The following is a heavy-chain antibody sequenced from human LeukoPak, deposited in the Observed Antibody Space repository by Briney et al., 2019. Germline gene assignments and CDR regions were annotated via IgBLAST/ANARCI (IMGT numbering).Heavy chain of an antibody. CDR1: GGSFSGYY. Sequence: SETLSLTCAVYGGSFSGYYWSWIRQPPGKGLEWIGEINHSGSTNYNPSLKSRVTIPVDTSKNQFSLKLSSVTAADTAVYYCARGERGGYCSSTSCRWFDPWGQGTLVTVSS. J-gene: IGHJ5*02. CDR2: INHSGST. V-gene: IGHV4-34*01. D-gene: IGHD2-2*01. CDR3: ARGERGGYCSSTSCRWFDP.